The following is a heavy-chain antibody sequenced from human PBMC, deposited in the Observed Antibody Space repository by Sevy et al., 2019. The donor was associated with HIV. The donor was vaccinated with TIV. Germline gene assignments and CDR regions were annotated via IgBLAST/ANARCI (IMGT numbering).Heavy chain of an antibody. D-gene: IGHD6-6*01. CDR2: IYYSGST. J-gene: IGHJ1*01. Sequence: SETLSLNCTVSGGSISSSSYYWGWIRQPPGKGLEWLGSIYYSGSTYYNPSLKSRVTISVDTSKNQFSLKLSSVTAADTAVYYCASSIYGFSSSSRSEYFQDWGQGTLVTVSS. CDR1: GGSISSSSYY. CDR3: ASSIYGFSSSSRSEYFQD. V-gene: IGHV4-39*01.